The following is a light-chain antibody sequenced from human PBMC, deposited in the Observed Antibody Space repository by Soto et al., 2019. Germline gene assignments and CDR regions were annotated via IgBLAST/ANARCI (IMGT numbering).Light chain of an antibody. CDR1: QSISTW. J-gene: IGKJ4*01. V-gene: IGKV1-5*03. CDR2: KAS. CDR3: QQYVIYPLT. Sequence: DIQMTQSPSTLSASVGDRVTINCRASQSISTWLAWYQHKPGKAPNLLIYKASSLESWVPSRFSGSGSGTEFTLTISSLQPDDFATYYCQQYVIYPLTFGGGTKVEIK.